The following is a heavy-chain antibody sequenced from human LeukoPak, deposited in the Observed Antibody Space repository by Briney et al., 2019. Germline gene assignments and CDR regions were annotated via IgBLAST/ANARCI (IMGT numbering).Heavy chain of an antibody. CDR3: ARSSRGTSDYYGMDV. Sequence: KPSETLSLTCTVSGGSINSYYWSWIRQPPGKGLEWIGYIYHSGSTDYNPSLKSRVTISVDTSQNHFSLKLSSVTAADTAVYYCARSSRGTSDYYGMDVWGQGTTVTVSS. J-gene: IGHJ6*02. CDR1: GGSINSYY. V-gene: IGHV4-59*01. CDR2: IYHSGST. D-gene: IGHD1-1*01.